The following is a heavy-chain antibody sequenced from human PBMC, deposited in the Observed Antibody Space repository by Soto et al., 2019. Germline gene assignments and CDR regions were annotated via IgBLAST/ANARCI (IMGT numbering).Heavy chain of an antibody. CDR3: AKDKCSSGWYCEFDY. V-gene: IGHV3-23*01. D-gene: IGHD6-19*01. Sequence: GGSLRLSCAASGFTFSSYAMSWVRQAPGKGLEWVSAISGSGGSTYYADSVKGRFTISRDNSKNTLYLQMNSLRAEDTAVYYCAKDKCSSGWYCEFDYWGQGTLVTVSS. J-gene: IGHJ4*02. CDR1: GFTFSSYA. CDR2: ISGSGGST.